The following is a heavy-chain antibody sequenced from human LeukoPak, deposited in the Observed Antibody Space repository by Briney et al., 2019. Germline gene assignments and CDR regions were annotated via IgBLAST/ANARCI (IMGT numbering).Heavy chain of an antibody. V-gene: IGHV3-53*01. D-gene: IGHD4-23*01. J-gene: IGHJ3*02. CDR1: GFTVSSNY. Sequence: GGSLRLSCAASGFTVSSNYMNWVRQAPGKGLEWVSVIYSGGSTYYADSVKGRFTISRDNSKNTLYLQMNSLRAEDTAVYYCASSTTVVIIDAFDIWGQGTMVTVSS. CDR2: IYSGGST. CDR3: ASSTTVVIIDAFDI.